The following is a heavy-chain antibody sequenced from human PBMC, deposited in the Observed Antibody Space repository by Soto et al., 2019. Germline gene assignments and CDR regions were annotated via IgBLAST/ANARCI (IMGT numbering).Heavy chain of an antibody. J-gene: IGHJ4*02. CDR3: AAEAHYDSSGYGPAS. CDR2: INPSGGST. V-gene: IGHV1-46*01. Sequence: SSVKVSCKASGYTFTSYYMHWVRQAPGQGLEWMGIINPSGGSTSYAQKFQGRVTMTRDTSTSTVYMELSSLRSEDTAVYYCAAEAHYDSSGYGPASWGQGTLVTVSS. D-gene: IGHD3-22*01. CDR1: GYTFTSYY.